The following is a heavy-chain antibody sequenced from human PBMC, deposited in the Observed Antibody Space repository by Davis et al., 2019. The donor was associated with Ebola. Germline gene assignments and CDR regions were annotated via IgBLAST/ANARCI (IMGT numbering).Heavy chain of an antibody. Sequence: ASVKVSCKASDYTFRSYGISWVRQAPGQGLEWMGWITEFNGKTTYAQKFQGRVTMTMDTTSNTGYMELRGLRSDDTAVYYCAKVRVGSGWYFDYWGQGTLVTVSS. CDR1: DYTFRSYG. CDR2: ITEFNGKT. CDR3: AKVRVGSGWYFDY. J-gene: IGHJ4*02. D-gene: IGHD6-19*01. V-gene: IGHV1-18*01.